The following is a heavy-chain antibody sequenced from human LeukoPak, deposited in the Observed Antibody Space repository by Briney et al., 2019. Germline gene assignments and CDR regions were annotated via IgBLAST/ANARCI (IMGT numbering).Heavy chain of an antibody. Sequence: ASVKVSCKVSGYTLTELSMHWVRQAPGKGLEWMGGFGPEDGETIYAQKFQGRVTMTEDTSTDTAYMELSSLRSEDTAVYYCATTRDILTGYYYDWDYWGQGTLVTVSS. CDR3: ATTRDILTGYYYDWDY. J-gene: IGHJ4*02. CDR2: FGPEDGET. CDR1: GYTLTELS. D-gene: IGHD3-9*01. V-gene: IGHV1-24*01.